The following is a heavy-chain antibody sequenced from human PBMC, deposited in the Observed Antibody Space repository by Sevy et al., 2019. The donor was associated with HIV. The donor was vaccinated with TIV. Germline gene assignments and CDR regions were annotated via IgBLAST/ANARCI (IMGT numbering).Heavy chain of an antibody. CDR1: GFTFSSYN. CDR3: APGDDGGKSRFDY. D-gene: IGHD4-17*01. V-gene: IGHV3-48*01. Sequence: GGSLRLSCAASGFTFSSYNMNWVRQAPGKGLEWVSYISSSSSTIYYADSVKGRFTISRDNAKNSLYLQMNSLRAEDTAVYYCAPGDDGGKSRFDYWGQGTLVTVSS. J-gene: IGHJ4*02. CDR2: ISSSSSTI.